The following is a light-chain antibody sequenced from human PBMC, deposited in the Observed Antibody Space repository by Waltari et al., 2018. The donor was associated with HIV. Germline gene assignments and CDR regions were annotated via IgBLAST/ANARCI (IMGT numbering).Light chain of an antibody. CDR3: ATWDDSLSGWV. CDR2: RND. Sequence: QSVLTQPPSASGTPGQRVTISFSGSRSNIGKNFIYWYQQFPGTAPKLLIYRNDQRPSGVPDRFSGSKSGTSASLAISGLRSEDEADYYCATWDDSLSGWVFGGGTKLTVL. V-gene: IGLV1-47*01. CDR1: RSNIGKNF. J-gene: IGLJ3*02.